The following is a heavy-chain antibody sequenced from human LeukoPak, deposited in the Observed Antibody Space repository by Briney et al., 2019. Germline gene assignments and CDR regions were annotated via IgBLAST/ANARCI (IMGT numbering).Heavy chain of an antibody. V-gene: IGHV3-23*01. CDR1: GFTFSSYE. Sequence: GGSLRLSCAASGFTFSSYEMNWVRQAPGKGLEWVSAISGSGGSTYYADSVKGRFTISRDNSKNTLYLQMNSLRAEDTAVYYCAKEDKYGDYGWGAIDYWGQGTLVTVSS. CDR3: AKEDKYGDYGWGAIDY. CDR2: ISGSGGST. J-gene: IGHJ4*02. D-gene: IGHD4-17*01.